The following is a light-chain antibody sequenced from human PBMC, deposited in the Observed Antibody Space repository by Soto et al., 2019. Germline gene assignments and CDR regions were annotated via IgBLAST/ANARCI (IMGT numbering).Light chain of an antibody. CDR2: DVS. CDR1: SNEVCGYNY. J-gene: IGLJ1*01. V-gene: IGLV2-14*03. Sequence: QSALNPPASVSGSPGQSITISRTGNSNEVCGYNYVSWYQHHPGKAPKLIIYDVSNRPSGASNRFSGSKSGNTASLTISGLQPEDEADYYCSSYTTSNTRQIVFGTGTKVTVL. CDR3: SSYTTSNTRQIV.